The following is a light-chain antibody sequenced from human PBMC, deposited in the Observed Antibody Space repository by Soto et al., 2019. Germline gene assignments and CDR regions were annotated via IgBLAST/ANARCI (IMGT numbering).Light chain of an antibody. J-gene: IGKJ4*01. CDR3: QQYNTYSSLT. CDR2: DAS. Sequence: DIQMTQSPSTLSASVGDTVTVTCRASQSVSGWLAWYQQKPGEAPKLLIYDASALESGVPSRFSGSGSGTEFTLTISSLQPDDFATYYCQQYNTYSSLTFGGGTKVDIK. CDR1: QSVSGW. V-gene: IGKV1-5*01.